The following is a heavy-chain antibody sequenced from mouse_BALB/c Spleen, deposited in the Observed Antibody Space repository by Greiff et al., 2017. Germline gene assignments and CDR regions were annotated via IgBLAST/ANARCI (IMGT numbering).Heavy chain of an antibody. Sequence: VQLQESGPGLVAPSQSLSITCTVSGFSLTSYDISWIRQPPGKGLEWLGVIWTGGGTNYNSAFMSRLSISKDNSKSQVFLKMNSLQTDDTAIYYCVRAGNYYGSRAWFAYWGQGTLVTVSA. CDR1: GFSLTSYD. CDR2: IWTGGGT. CDR3: VRAGNYYGSRAWFAY. V-gene: IGHV2-9-2*01. J-gene: IGHJ3*01. D-gene: IGHD1-1*01.